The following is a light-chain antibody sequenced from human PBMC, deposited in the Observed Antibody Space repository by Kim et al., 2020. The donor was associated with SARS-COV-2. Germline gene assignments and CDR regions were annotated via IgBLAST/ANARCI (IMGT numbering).Light chain of an antibody. CDR3: NSRDSSGNHVL. J-gene: IGLJ2*01. V-gene: IGLV3-19*01. CDR1: SLRNYY. Sequence: ALGQKVRITCQGDSLRNYYASWYRQKPGQAPVFVIYGQNNRPSGIPDRFSVSNSGNTASLTITGAQAEDEADYYCNSRDSSGNHVLFGGGTKLTVL. CDR2: GQN.